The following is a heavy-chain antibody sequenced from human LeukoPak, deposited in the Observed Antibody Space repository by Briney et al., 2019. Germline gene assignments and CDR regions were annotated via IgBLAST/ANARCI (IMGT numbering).Heavy chain of an antibody. J-gene: IGHJ4*02. D-gene: IGHD4/OR15-4a*01. V-gene: IGHV3-23*01. CDR1: GFTFSDYE. CDR2: ISATGGTT. Sequence: GGSLRLSCAASGFTFSDYEMNWVRQAPGKGLEWVSAISATGGTTYYADSVKGRFTISRDNSKNTLYLQMNSLRAEDTAVYYCARRAGAYSHPYDYWGQGTLVTVSS. CDR3: ARRAGAYSHPYDY.